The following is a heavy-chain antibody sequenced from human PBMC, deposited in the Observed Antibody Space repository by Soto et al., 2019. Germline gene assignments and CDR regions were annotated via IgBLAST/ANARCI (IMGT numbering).Heavy chain of an antibody. Sequence: ASVKVSCKASGYTFTSYGISWVRQAPGKGLEWMGWISAYNGNTNYAQKLQGRVTMTTDTSTSTAYMELRSLRSDDTAAYSCARGQYDILTGYLEYWGQGPLVAVSS. CDR3: ARGQYDILTGYLEY. V-gene: IGHV1-18*04. J-gene: IGHJ4*02. CDR1: GYTFTSYG. D-gene: IGHD3-9*01. CDR2: ISAYNGNT.